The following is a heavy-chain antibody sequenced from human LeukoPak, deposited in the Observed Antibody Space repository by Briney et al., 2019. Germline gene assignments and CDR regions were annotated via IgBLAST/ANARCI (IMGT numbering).Heavy chain of an antibody. CDR2: MNPNSGNT. D-gene: IGHD6-19*01. J-gene: IGHJ4*02. CDR3: AIRYSSGQDVDY. V-gene: IGHV1-8*01. Sequence: ASVKVSCKASGYTFTSYDINWVRQATGQGLEWMGWMNPNSGNTGYAQKFQGRVTMTRNTSISRAYMELSSLRSEDTAVYYCAIRYSSGQDVDYWGQGTLVTVSS. CDR1: GYTFTSYD.